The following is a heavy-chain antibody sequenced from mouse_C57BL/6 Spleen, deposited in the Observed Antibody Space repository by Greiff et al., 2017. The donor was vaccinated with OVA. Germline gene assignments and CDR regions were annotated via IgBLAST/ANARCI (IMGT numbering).Heavy chain of an antibody. D-gene: IGHD1-1*01. CDR1: GYAFSSYW. Sequence: VKLMESGAELVKPGASVKISCKASGYAFSSYWMNWVKQRPGKGLEWIGQIYPGDGDTNYNGKFKGKATLTADKSSSTAYMQLSSLTSEDSAVYFCARGGYGSSYGYFDVWGTGTTVTVSS. V-gene: IGHV1-80*01. CDR3: ARGGYGSSYGYFDV. J-gene: IGHJ1*03. CDR2: IYPGDGDT.